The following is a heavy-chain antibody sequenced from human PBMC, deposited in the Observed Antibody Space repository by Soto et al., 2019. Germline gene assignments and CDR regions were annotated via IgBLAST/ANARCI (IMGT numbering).Heavy chain of an antibody. CDR1: GGSISSGGYY. CDR3: ARGRYDFWSGYPYFDY. J-gene: IGHJ4*02. D-gene: IGHD3-3*01. Sequence: QVQLQESGPGLVKPSQTLSLTCTVSGGSISSGGYYWSWIRQHPGKGLEWIGYIYYSGSTYYNPSLKRRVTISVDTSKNPFSLELSSVTAADTAVYYCARGRYDFWSGYPYFDYWGQGTLVTVSS. V-gene: IGHV4-31*03. CDR2: IYYSGST.